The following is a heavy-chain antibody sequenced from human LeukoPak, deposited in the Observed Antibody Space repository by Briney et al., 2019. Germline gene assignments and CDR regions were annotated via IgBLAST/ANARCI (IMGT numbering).Heavy chain of an antibody. CDR1: GGSISSSSYY. CDR3: ASLRTYYYDSSGYYFDY. Sequence: RASETLSLTCTVSGGSISSSSYYWGWIRQPPGKGLEWIGSIYYSGSTYYNPSLKSRVTISVDTSKNQFSLKLSSVTAADTAVYYCASLRTYYYDSSGYYFDYWGQGTLVTVSS. J-gene: IGHJ4*02. V-gene: IGHV4-39*01. D-gene: IGHD3-22*01. CDR2: IYYSGST.